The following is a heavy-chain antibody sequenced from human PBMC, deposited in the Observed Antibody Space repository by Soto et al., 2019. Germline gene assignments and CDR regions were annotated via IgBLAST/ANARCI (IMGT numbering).Heavy chain of an antibody. Sequence: GGSLRLSCAASGFTFSDYYMSWIRQAPGMGLEWVSYISGSGNSIYYADSVKGRSTISRDNAKNSLYLQMNSLRVEDTAVYYCATLSTQFDRWGQGNLVTVSS. V-gene: IGHV3-11*01. CDR2: ISGSGNSI. CDR3: ATLSTQFDR. J-gene: IGHJ5*02. D-gene: IGHD1-1*01. CDR1: GFTFSDYY.